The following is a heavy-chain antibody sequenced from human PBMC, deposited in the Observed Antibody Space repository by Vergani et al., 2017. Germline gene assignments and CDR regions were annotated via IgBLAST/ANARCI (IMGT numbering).Heavy chain of an antibody. J-gene: IGHJ4*02. Sequence: QVQLVQSGAEVKKPGASVKVSCKASGYTFTSYGISWVRQAPGQGLEWMGWISAYNGNTNYAQKLQGRVTMTTDTSTSTAYMELRSLRSDDTAVYYCARSMSSDRYFWSGYRTIRFDYWGQGTLVTVSS. CDR1: GYTFTSYG. CDR3: ARSMSSDRYFWSGYRTIRFDY. CDR2: ISAYNGNT. V-gene: IGHV1-18*01. D-gene: IGHD3-3*01.